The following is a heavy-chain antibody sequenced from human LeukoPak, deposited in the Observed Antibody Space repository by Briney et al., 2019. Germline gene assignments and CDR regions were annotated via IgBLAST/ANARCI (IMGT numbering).Heavy chain of an antibody. V-gene: IGHV4-59*01. Sequence: SETLSLTCTVSGGSISSYYWSWIRQPPGKGLEWIGYIYYSGSTNYNPSLKSRVTISVDTSKNQFSLKLSSVTAADTAVYYCARTTYGGYTYYFDYWGQGTLVTVSS. CDR2: IYYSGST. CDR3: ARTTYGGYTYYFDY. D-gene: IGHD4-17*01. J-gene: IGHJ4*02. CDR1: GGSISSYY.